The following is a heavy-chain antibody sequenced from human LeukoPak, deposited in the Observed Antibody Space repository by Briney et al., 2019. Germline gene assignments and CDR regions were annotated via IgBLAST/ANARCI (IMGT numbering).Heavy chain of an antibody. Sequence: SETLSLTCAVYGGSFSGYYWSWIRQPPGKGLEWIGEINHSGSTNYNPSLKSRVTISVDTSKNQFSLKLSSVTAADTAVYYCARGGDSYCSGGSCLYFDYWGQGTLVTVSS. D-gene: IGHD2-15*01. CDR2: INHSGST. CDR1: GGSFSGYY. CDR3: ARGGDSYCSGGSCLYFDY. J-gene: IGHJ4*02. V-gene: IGHV4-34*01.